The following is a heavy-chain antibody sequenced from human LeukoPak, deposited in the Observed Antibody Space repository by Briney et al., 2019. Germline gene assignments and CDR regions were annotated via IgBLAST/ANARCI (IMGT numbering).Heavy chain of an antibody. D-gene: IGHD3-10*01. J-gene: IGHJ4*02. Sequence: ASVKVSRKASGYTFTSYDTNWVRQATGQGLEWMGWMNPNSGNTGYAQKLQGRVTMTRNTSISTAYMELSSLTSEDTAVYYCAIRFSRSSGSAIDYWGQGTLVTVAS. V-gene: IGHV1-8*01. CDR1: GYTFTSYD. CDR3: AIRFSRSSGSAIDY. CDR2: MNPNSGNT.